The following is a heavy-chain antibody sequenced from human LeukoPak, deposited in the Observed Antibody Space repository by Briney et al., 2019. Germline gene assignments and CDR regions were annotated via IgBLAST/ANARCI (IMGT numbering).Heavy chain of an antibody. D-gene: IGHD3-16*02. J-gene: IGHJ6*03. CDR1: GYTFTSYG. CDR3: ARVIVDDYVWGSYRLIPYYYYYMDV. CDR2: ISAYNGNT. Sequence: ASVTVSCKASGYTFTSYGISWVRQAPGQGLEWMGWISAYNGNTNYAQTLQGRVTMTTDTSTSTAYMELRSLRSDDTAVYYCARVIVDDYVWGSYRLIPYYYYYMDVWGKGTTVTISS. V-gene: IGHV1-18*01.